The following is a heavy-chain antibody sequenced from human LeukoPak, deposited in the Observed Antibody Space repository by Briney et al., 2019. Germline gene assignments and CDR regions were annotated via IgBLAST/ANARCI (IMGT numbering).Heavy chain of an antibody. J-gene: IGHJ4*02. CDR3: VRVDNGGNYFDY. V-gene: IGHV4-38-2*02. Sequence: SETLSLTCTVSGYSISSGYYWGWIRQPPGKGLEWIGSLYHSGNSYYNPSLKSRATISVDTSKNQFSLRLSSVTAADTAVYYCVRVDNGGNYFDYWGQGTLATVSS. CDR1: GYSISSGYY. D-gene: IGHD4-23*01. CDR2: LYHSGNS.